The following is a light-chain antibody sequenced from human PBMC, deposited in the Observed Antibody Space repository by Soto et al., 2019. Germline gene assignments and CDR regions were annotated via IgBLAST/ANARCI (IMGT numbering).Light chain of an antibody. CDR3: QQYKDYTWT. Sequence: DIQMTQSPSTLSASVGDRVSITCRASQSVDRYLAWYQQKPGKAPHLLIYDASSLESGVTSRFSGSGSGTEFTLTISSLQPDDFTTFYCQQYKDYTWTFGQGTKVEV. J-gene: IGKJ1*01. V-gene: IGKV1-5*01. CDR2: DAS. CDR1: QSVDRY.